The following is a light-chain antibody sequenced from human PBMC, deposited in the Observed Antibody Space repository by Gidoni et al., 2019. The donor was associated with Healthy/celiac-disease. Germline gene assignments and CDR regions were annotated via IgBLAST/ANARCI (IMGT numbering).Light chain of an antibody. V-gene: IGLV3-25*02. Sequence: SYELTQPPSVSVSPGQTARITFSGDALPKQYAYWYQQKPGQAPVLVISKDSERPSGIPERFSGSSSWTTVTLTIRGVQAEDEADYYCQSADRRGTSDVVFGGGTKLTVL. J-gene: IGLJ2*01. CDR2: KDS. CDR3: QSADRRGTSDVV. CDR1: ALPKQY.